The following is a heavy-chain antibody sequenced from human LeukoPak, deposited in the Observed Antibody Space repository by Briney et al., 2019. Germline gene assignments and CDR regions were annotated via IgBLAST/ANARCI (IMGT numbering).Heavy chain of an antibody. CDR3: ARSTKPARFSGYYWFDP. Sequence: ASVKVSCTASGYTFTSYAMNWVRQAPGQGLEWMGWINTNTGNPTYAQGFTGRFVFSLDTSVSTAYLQISSLKAEDTAVYYCARSTKPARFSGYYWFDPWGQGTLVTVSS. CDR1: GYTFTSYA. D-gene: IGHD3-22*01. V-gene: IGHV7-4-1*02. J-gene: IGHJ5*02. CDR2: INTNTGNP.